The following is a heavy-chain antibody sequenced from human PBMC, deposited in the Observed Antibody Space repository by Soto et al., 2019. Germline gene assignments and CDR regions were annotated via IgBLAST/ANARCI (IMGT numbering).Heavy chain of an antibody. CDR2: IIPIFGTA. J-gene: IGHJ6*02. CDR3: ASPSLPPNYYYYYGMDV. V-gene: IGHV1-69*06. Sequence: QVQLVQSGAEVKKPGSSVKVSCKASGGTFSSYAISWVRQAPGQGLEWMGGIIPIFGTANYAQKFQGRVTITADKSTSTAYMELSSLRSEDTAVYYCASPSLPPNYYYYYGMDVWGQGTTVTVSS. CDR1: GGTFSSYA.